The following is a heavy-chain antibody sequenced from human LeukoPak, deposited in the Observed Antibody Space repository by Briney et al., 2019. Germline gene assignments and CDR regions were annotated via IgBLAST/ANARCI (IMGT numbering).Heavy chain of an antibody. D-gene: IGHD3-22*01. V-gene: IGHV4-34*01. CDR2: INHSGST. Sequence: PSETLSLTCAVSGGSFSGYYWSWIRQPPGKGLEWIGEINHSGSTNYNPSLKSRVTISVDTTKNQFSLELSSVTAAVTAVYYCARLRRYYYDSSGYRPMYNWFDHWGQGTLVTVSS. CDR1: GGSFSGYY. J-gene: IGHJ5*02. CDR3: ARLRRYYYDSSGYRPMYNWFDH.